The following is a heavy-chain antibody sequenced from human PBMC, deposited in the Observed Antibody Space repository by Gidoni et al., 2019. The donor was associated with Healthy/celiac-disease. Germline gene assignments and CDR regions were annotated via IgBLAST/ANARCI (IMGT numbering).Heavy chain of an antibody. V-gene: IGHV4-31*03. CDR2: IYYSGST. CDR3: ASMVLRYFDWLGPHGAFDI. J-gene: IGHJ3*02. Sequence: QVQLQESGPGLVKPSQTLSLPCTVSGGSISSGCYYWSWIRQHPGKGLEWIGYIYYSGSTYYNPSLKSRVTISVDTSKNQFSLKLSSVTAADTAVYYCASMVLRYFDWLGPHGAFDIWGQGTMVTVSS. D-gene: IGHD3-9*01. CDR1: GGSISSGCYY.